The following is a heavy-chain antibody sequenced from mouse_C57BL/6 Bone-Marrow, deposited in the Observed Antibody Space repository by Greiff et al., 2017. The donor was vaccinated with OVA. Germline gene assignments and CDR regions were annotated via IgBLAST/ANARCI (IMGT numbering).Heavy chain of an antibody. V-gene: IGHV5-6*01. Sequence: EVQLVESGGDLVKPGGSLKLSCAASGFTFSSYGMSWVRQTPDKRLEWVATISSGGSYTYYTDSVKGRFTLSRDNAKNTLYLQMSSLKSEDTAMYYCARHWTLYDGSSYSWFAYWGQGTLVTVSA. CDR3: ARHWTLYDGSSYSWFAY. CDR1: GFTFSSYG. CDR2: ISSGGSYT. J-gene: IGHJ3*01. D-gene: IGHD1-1*01.